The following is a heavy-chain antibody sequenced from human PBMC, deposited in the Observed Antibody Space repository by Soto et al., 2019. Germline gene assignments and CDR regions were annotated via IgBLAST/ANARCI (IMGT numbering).Heavy chain of an antibody. J-gene: IGHJ4*02. CDR1: GFTFSSYG. CDR3: AKDTISVAPTFDY. D-gene: IGHD6-19*01. Sequence: QVQLVESGGGVVQPGRSLRLSCAASGFTFSSYGMHWFRQAPGKGLEWVAVISYDGSNKYYADSVKGRFTISRDNSKNTLYLQMNSLRAEDTAVYYCAKDTISVAPTFDYWGQGTLVTVSS. CDR2: ISYDGSNK. V-gene: IGHV3-30*18.